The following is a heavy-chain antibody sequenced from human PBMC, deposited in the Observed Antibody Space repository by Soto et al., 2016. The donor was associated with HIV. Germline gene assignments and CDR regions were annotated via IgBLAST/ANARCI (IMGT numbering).Heavy chain of an antibody. CDR1: GFTFSGSA. CDR3: TSPYYYDSSGYYSYYYYYGMDV. D-gene: IGHD3-22*01. J-gene: IGHJ6*02. V-gene: IGHV3-73*01. CDR2: IRSKANSYAT. Sequence: EVQLVESGGGLVQPGGSLKLSCAASGFTFSGSAMHWVRQASGKGLEWVGRIRSKANSYATAYAASVKGRFTISRDDSKNTAYLQMNSLKTEDTAVYYCTSPYYYDSSGYYSYYYYYGMDVWGQGTTVTVSS.